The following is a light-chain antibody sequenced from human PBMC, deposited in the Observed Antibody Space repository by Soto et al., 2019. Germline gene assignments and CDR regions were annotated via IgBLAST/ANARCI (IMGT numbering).Light chain of an antibody. CDR2: AAS. J-gene: IGKJ3*01. Sequence: DIQMTQSPSSLSAFPGDTVTINCRATDSIDRYLNWYQQKPGQAPRVLITAASTLESGVPSRISGSGSGTDFTLTINNLQPEDFATYYCQRTCSAPPTFGAGTKVAIK. CDR3: QRTCSAPPT. V-gene: IGKV1-39*01. CDR1: DSIDRY.